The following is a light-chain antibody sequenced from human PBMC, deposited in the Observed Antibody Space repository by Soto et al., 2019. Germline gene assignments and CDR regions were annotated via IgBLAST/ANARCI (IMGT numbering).Light chain of an antibody. CDR2: LTS. J-gene: IGKJ1*01. Sequence: EIVLTQSPGTLSLSPGERATLSCRASQSVSSSYLAWYQQKPGQAPSLLIYLTSTRATGIPDRFSGSGSGTDFTLTISRLEPEDFAVYWCQQYDSSPRTFGQGTKVDIK. CDR1: QSVSSSY. CDR3: QQYDSSPRT. V-gene: IGKV3-20*01.